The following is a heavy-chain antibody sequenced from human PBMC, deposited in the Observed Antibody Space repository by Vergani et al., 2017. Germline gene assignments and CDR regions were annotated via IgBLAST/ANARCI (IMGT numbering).Heavy chain of an antibody. CDR1: GGSISSGHYY. CDR3: ARVGGYYDSSGFPSAYFDY. V-gene: IGHV4-30-4*08. D-gene: IGHD3-22*01. J-gene: IGHJ4*02. Sequence: QVQLQESGPGLVKPSQTLSLTCTVSGGSISSGHYYWSWIRQPPGKGLEWIGYIYYSGSTYYNPSLKSRVTISVDTSKNQFSLKLSSVTAADTAVYYCARVGGYYDSSGFPSAYFDYWGQGTLVTVSS. CDR2: IYYSGST.